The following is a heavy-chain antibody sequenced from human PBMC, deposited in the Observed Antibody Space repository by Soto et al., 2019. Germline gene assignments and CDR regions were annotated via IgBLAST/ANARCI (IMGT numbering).Heavy chain of an antibody. CDR2: IWYDGSNK. CDR3: ARCGSGSGGRERFYYYGMDV. J-gene: IGHJ6*02. V-gene: IGHV3-33*01. CDR1: GFTFSSYG. D-gene: IGHD3-10*01. Sequence: QVQLVESGGGVVQPGRSLRLSCAASGFTFSSYGMHWVRQAPGKGLEWVAVIWYDGSNKYYADSVKGRFTISRDNSKNTLYLQMNSLRAEDTAVYYCARCGSGSGGRERFYYYGMDVWGQGTTVTVSS.